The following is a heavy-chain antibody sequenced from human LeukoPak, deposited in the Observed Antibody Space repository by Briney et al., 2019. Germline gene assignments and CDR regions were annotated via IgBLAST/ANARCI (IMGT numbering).Heavy chain of an antibody. V-gene: IGHV4-38-2*01. CDR2: TFHSGKT. CDR3: ARGDIPDY. Sequence: SETLSLTCAVSGYSITSGYYWGWIRQSPEKGLEWIGSTFHSGKTYYNLSLKSRVTISVDTSKNQFSLRLTSVTAADTAVYYCARGDIPDYWGQGTLVTVSS. J-gene: IGHJ4*02. D-gene: IGHD2-21*01. CDR1: GYSITSGYY.